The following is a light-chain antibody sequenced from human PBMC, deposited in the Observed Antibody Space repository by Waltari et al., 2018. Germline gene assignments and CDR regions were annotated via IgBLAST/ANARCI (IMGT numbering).Light chain of an antibody. Sequence: EFVLTQSPGTLSLSPGERATPSDGASQTVRTTDLAWYQQKPGQAPTLLIYGASSRATGIPDRFSGSGSGTDFSLTISSLEPEDFAVYYCQQYDISPLTFGGGTKVESK. CDR1: QTVRTTD. V-gene: IGKV3-20*01. CDR2: GAS. CDR3: QQYDISPLT. J-gene: IGKJ4*01.